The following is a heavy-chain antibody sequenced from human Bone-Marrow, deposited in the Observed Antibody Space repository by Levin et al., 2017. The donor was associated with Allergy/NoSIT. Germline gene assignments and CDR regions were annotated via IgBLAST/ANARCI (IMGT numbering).Heavy chain of an antibody. Sequence: GGSLRLSCAASGFTFDDYAMHWVRQAPGKGLEWVSGISWNSGSIGYADSVKGRFTISRDNAKNSLYLQMNSLRAEDTALYYCAKGRITRITMVRGACYFDYWGQGTLVTVSS. CDR2: ISWNSGSI. CDR3: AKGRITRITMVRGACYFDY. J-gene: IGHJ4*02. D-gene: IGHD3-10*01. CDR1: GFTFDDYA. V-gene: IGHV3-9*01.